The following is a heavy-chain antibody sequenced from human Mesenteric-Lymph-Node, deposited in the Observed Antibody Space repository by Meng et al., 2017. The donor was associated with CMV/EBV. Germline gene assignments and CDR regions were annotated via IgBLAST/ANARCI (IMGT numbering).Heavy chain of an antibody. V-gene: IGHV4-39*07. CDR3: ARGNPSTSPGYDFWSGYWDY. Sequence: WVRQAPGKGLEWIGSIYYSGSTYYNPSLKSRVTISVDTSKNQFSLKLSSVTAADTAVYYCARGNPSTSPGYDFWSGYWDYWGQGTLVTVSS. J-gene: IGHJ4*02. D-gene: IGHD3-3*01. CDR2: IYYSGST.